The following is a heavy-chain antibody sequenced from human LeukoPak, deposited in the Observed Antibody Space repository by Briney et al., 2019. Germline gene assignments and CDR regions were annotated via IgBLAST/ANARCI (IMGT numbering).Heavy chain of an antibody. CDR3: ARALGSSWYRGSWFDP. V-gene: IGHV4-38-2*02. J-gene: IGHJ5*02. CDR2: IYHSGST. Sequence: SETLSLTCTVSGYSISSGYYWGWIRQPPGKGLEWIGSIYHSGSTNYNPSLKSRVTISVDTSKNQFSLKLSSVTAADTAVYYCARALGSSWYRGSWFDPWGQGTLVTVSS. D-gene: IGHD6-13*01. CDR1: GYSISSGYY.